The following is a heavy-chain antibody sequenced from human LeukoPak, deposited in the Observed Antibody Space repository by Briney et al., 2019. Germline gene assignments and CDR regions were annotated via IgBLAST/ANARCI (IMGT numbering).Heavy chain of an antibody. V-gene: IGHV3-30*02. CDR2: IRYDGSNK. CDR1: GFTFSSYE. D-gene: IGHD6-19*01. J-gene: IGHJ6*03. CDR3: AKDLLGSGNYYYMDV. Sequence: GGSLRLSCAASGFTFSSYEMNWVRQAPGKGLEWVAFIRYDGSNKYYADSVKGRFTVSRDNSKNTLYLQMNSLRAEDTAVYYCAKDLLGSGNYYYMDVWGKGATVTISS.